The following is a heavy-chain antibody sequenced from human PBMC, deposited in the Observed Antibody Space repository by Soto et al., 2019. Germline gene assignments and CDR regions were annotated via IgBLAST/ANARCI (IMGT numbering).Heavy chain of an antibody. CDR2: ISTSGTS. V-gene: IGHV4-4*07. Sequence: QVQLQESGPGLVEPSETLSLTCTVSGASIRSYFWTWIRQPAGKGLDWIGRISTSGTSNYNPSLKSRVTMSVDTSKNHFSLNLSSVTAADTAVYYCAREAGPDRWFDPWGQGTLVTVSS. CDR3: AREAGPDRWFDP. D-gene: IGHD6-19*01. J-gene: IGHJ5*02. CDR1: GASIRSYF.